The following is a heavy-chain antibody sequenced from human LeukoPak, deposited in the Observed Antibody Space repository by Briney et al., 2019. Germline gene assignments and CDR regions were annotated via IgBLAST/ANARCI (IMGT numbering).Heavy chain of an antibody. V-gene: IGHV2-5*01. CDR1: GFSLSTTGVA. D-gene: IGHD3-10*01. J-gene: IGHJ4*02. CDR2: TYWNNDK. CDR3: AHKGRGSGSYTM. Sequence: SGPTLVKPTQTLTLTCTFSGFSLSTTGVAVAWIRQPPGKALEWLAVTYWNNDKSYSPSLKSRLTITKDTSKNQVVLIMANMDPVDTGTYYCAHKGRGSGSYTMWGQGTLVTVSS.